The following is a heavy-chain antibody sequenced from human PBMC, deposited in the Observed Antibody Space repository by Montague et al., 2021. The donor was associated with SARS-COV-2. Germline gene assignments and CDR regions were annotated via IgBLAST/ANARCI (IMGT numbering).Heavy chain of an antibody. CDR3: ARDDGSGSYYVSFDY. Sequence: SLRLSCAASGFTFSSHAMHWVRQAPGKGLEWVAIISYGGSNKYYADSVKGRFTISRDNSKNTLYLQMNSLRAEDTAVYYCARDDGSGSYYVSFDYWGQGTLVTVSS. D-gene: IGHD3-10*01. J-gene: IGHJ4*02. CDR1: GFTFSSHA. V-gene: IGHV3-30*04. CDR2: ISYGGSNK.